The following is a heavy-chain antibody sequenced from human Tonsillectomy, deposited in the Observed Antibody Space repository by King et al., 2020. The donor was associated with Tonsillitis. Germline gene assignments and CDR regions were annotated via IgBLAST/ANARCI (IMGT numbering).Heavy chain of an antibody. CDR2: VSGSGGST. CDR3: AKDVAVAGGVLYFDY. Sequence: VQLVESGGGLVQPGGSLRLSCAASGFTVSSYAMSWVRQAPGKGLVWVSAVSGSGGSTYDAGSVKGRFTMSGDNSKNTLHLQMNSLRTEDTAVYYCAKDVAVAGGVLYFDYWGQGTLVTVSS. CDR1: GFTVSSYA. J-gene: IGHJ4*02. V-gene: IGHV3-23*04. D-gene: IGHD6-19*01.